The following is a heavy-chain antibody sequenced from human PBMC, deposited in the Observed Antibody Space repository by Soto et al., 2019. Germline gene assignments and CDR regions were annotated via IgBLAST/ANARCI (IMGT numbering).Heavy chain of an antibody. Sequence: SETLSLTCSVSGGFVSSSSYSWGWIRQSPGKGLEWIGTIYSSENTYYNPSLLSRVTISVDTSKNEFSLRLSSVTAADTAVYYCARLNGYCISTNGHGYYGMDVWGQGTTVTVSS. CDR1: GGFVSSSSYS. CDR3: ARLNGYCISTNGHGYYGMDV. CDR2: IYSSENT. D-gene: IGHD2-2*03. V-gene: IGHV4-39*01. J-gene: IGHJ6*02.